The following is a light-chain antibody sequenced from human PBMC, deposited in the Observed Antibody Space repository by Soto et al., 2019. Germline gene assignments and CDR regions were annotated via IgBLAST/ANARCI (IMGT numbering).Light chain of an antibody. V-gene: IGKV1-5*03. J-gene: IGKJ1*01. CDR3: QHYNSYSEA. Sequence: DIQMTQSPSTLSGSVGDRVTITCRASQTISSWLAWYQQKPGKAPKLLIYKASNLQSGVPSTFRRSGSGTEFYLSISSLQPDDFATYYCQHYNSYSEAFGQGTKVELK. CDR2: KAS. CDR1: QTISSW.